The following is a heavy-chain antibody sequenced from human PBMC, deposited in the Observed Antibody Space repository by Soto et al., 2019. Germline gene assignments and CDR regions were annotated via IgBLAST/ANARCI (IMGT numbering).Heavy chain of an antibody. CDR2: INHSGST. CDR3: ARGGRIAAAGDYYYGMDV. J-gene: IGHJ6*02. Sequence: QVQLQQWGAGLLKPSETLSLTCAVYGGSFSGYYWSWIRQPPGKGLEWIGEINHSGSTNYNPSLKSRVTISVDTSKNQFPLKLSSVTAADTAVYYCARGGRIAAAGDYYYGMDVWGQGTTVTVSS. CDR1: GGSFSGYY. D-gene: IGHD6-13*01. V-gene: IGHV4-34*01.